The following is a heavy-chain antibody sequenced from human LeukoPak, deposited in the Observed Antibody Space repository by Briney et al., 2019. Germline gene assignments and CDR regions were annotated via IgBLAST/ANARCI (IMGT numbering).Heavy chain of an antibody. CDR2: INAGNGNT. J-gene: IGHJ6*02. CDR3: ARDRHEGGYSGYDFYGMDV. V-gene: IGHV1-3*01. Sequence: GASVKVSCKASGCTFTSYAMHWVRQAPGQRLEWMGWINAGNGNTKYSQKFQGRVTITRDTSASTAYMELSSLRSEDTAVYYCARDRHEGGYSGYDFYGMDVWGQGTTVTVSS. D-gene: IGHD5-12*01. CDR1: GCTFTSYA.